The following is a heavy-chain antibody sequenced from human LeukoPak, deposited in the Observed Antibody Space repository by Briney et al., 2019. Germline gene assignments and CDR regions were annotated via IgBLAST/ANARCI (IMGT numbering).Heavy chain of an antibody. D-gene: IGHD3-3*01. CDR1: GFTFSSYW. CDR2: IKQDGSEK. CDR3: ARETTIFWSGDYYFDY. J-gene: IGHJ4*02. Sequence: GGSLRPSCAASGFTFSSYWMSWARQAPGKGLEWVANIKQDGSEKYYVDSVKGRFTISRDNAKNSLYLQMNSLRAEDTAVYYCARETTIFWSGDYYFDYWGQGTLVTVSS. V-gene: IGHV3-7*01.